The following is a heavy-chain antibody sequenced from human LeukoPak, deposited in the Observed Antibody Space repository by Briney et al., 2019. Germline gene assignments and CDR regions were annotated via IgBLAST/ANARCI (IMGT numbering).Heavy chain of an antibody. J-gene: IGHJ5*02. CDR2: INPNSGGT. CDR1: GYTFTGYY. V-gene: IGHV1-2*02. CDR3: ARAYYYDSTVFDP. D-gene: IGHD3-22*01. Sequence: ASVKVSCKASGYTFTGYYMHWVRQAPGQGLEWMGWINPNSGGTNYAQKFQGRVTMTRDTSISTAYMELSGLRSDDTAVYYCARAYYYDSTVFDPWGQGTLVTVSS.